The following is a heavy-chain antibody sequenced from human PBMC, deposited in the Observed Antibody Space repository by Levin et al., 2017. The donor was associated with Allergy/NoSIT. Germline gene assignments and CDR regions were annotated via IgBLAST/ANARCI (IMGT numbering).Heavy chain of an antibody. CDR2: INPSGGST. Sequence: SVKVSCKASGYTFTSYYMHWVRQAPGQGLEWMGIINPSGGSTSYAQKFQGRVTMTRDTSTSTVYMELSSLRSEDTAVYYCAREMGGYYYYYGMDVWGQGTTVTVSS. D-gene: IGHD3-16*01. V-gene: IGHV1-46*01. CDR3: AREMGGYYYYYGMDV. J-gene: IGHJ6*02. CDR1: GYTFTSYY.